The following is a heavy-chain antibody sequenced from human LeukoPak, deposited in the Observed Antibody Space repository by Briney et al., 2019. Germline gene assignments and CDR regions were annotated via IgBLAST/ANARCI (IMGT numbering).Heavy chain of an antibody. D-gene: IGHD2-15*01. Sequence: PSETLSLTCTVSGGSISSGDYYWSWIRQPPGKGLEWIGYIYYSGSTYYNPSLKSRVTISVDTSKNQFSLKLSSVTAADTAVYYCARVSRGRTNYFDYWGQGTLVTVSS. CDR2: IYYSGST. V-gene: IGHV4-30-4*01. CDR1: GGSISSGDYY. J-gene: IGHJ4*02. CDR3: ARVSRGRTNYFDY.